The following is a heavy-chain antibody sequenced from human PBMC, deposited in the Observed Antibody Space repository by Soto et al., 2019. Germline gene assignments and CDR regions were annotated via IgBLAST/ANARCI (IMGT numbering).Heavy chain of an antibody. D-gene: IGHD6-19*01. V-gene: IGHV1-69*02. CDR3: ASLMGNSTGWVDY. J-gene: IGHJ4*02. CDR2: IIPVIAII. Sequence: QFQLVQSGSEVKKPGSSVKVSCKASGAIFSSHTLSWVRQAPGQGLEWMGRIIPVIAIINYAQKFQDRATITADKSTNTASMELSNLRREVTAVYFCASLMGNSTGWVDYWGQGTLVTVSS. CDR1: GAIFSSHT.